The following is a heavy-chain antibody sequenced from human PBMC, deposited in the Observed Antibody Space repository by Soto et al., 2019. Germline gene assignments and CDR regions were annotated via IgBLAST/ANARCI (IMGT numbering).Heavy chain of an antibody. V-gene: IGHV5-51*01. J-gene: IGHJ4*02. CDR2: AQPGHSDT. CDR1: GYRFSSFW. CDR3: ARHGYSSSWYLDH. Sequence: GESLKISCQAPGYRFSSFWIGWVRQMPGKGLEGMGIAQPGHSDTRYSPSFQGHVTISADESTNTAYLQWSSLRASDTAMYFCARHGYSSSWYLDHWGQGTLVTVSS. D-gene: IGHD6-13*01.